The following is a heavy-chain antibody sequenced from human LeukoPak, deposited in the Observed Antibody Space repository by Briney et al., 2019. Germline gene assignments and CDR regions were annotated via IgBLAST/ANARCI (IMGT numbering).Heavy chain of an antibody. CDR1: GFTFSSYW. CDR2: IKQDGSEK. J-gene: IGHJ4*02. V-gene: IGHV3-7*01. D-gene: IGHD6-13*01. Sequence: GGSLRLSCAASGFTFSSYWMSWVRQAPGKGLEWVANIKQDGSEKYYVDSVKGRFTISRDNAKNSLYLQMNSLRAEDTAVYYCARDFFTTWQLDARPSRLSDYWGQGTLVTVSS. CDR3: ARDFFTTWQLDARPSRLSDY.